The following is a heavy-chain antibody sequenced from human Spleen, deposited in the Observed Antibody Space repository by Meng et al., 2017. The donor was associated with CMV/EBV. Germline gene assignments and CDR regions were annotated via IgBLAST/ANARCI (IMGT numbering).Heavy chain of an antibody. Sequence: ASVKVSCKASGYTFTSYGISWVRQAPGQGLEWMGWISGYNGNTNYAQKLQGRVTMTTDTSTSTAYMELRSLRSDDTAVYYCARDKSAAAESYFYYYGMDVWGQGTTVTVSS. J-gene: IGHJ6*02. CDR2: ISGYNGNT. CDR1: GYTFTSYG. D-gene: IGHD6-13*01. V-gene: IGHV1-18*01. CDR3: ARDKSAAAESYFYYYGMDV.